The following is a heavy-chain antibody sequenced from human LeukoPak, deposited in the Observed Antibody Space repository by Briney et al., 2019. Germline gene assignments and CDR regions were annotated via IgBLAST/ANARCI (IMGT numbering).Heavy chain of an antibody. D-gene: IGHD3-10*01. CDR1: GYTFSGTGWY. CDR2: IYPYTGAT. V-gene: IGHV1-2*02. Sequence: SVKVSCKASGYTFSGTGWYLYWLRQAPGQGLECMGWIYPYTGATHYAQKFQGRVAMTRDTSISTAYMELSRLRPDDTAVYYCARDGPAQMVDFDYWGQGTLVTVSS. CDR3: ARDGPAQMVDFDY. J-gene: IGHJ4*02.